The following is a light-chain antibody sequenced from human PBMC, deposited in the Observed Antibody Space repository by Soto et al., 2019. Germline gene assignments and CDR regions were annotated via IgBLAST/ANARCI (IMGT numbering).Light chain of an antibody. J-gene: IGKJ5*01. CDR1: QSVSSY. CDR2: DAS. CDR3: QHRGT. V-gene: IGKV3-11*01. Sequence: EIVLTQSPATLSLSPGERATLSCRASQSVSSYLAWYQQKPCQAPRLLIYDASNRATGIPARFSGSGSGTDFTLTISSLEPEDFAVYYCQHRGTFGQGTRLEIK.